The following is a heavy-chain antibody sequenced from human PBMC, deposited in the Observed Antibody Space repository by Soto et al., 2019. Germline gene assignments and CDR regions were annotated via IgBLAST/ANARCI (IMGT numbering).Heavy chain of an antibody. CDR1: GFTFSNYA. Sequence: GGSLRLSCTASGFTFSNYALSWVRQSPGKGLEWVSAIVGSGRSAYYADSVKGRFTMSRDNSKNILYLQMNNLRAEDTAVYYCAKDLVEAVPYWGPGTLVPVSS. CDR3: AKDLVEAVPY. V-gene: IGHV3-23*01. CDR2: IVGSGRSA. D-gene: IGHD6-6*01. J-gene: IGHJ1*01.